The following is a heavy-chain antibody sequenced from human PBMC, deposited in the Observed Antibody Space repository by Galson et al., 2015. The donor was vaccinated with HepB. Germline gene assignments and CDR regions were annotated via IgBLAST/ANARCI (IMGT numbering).Heavy chain of an antibody. Sequence: SLGLSCAASGFTFSGYAINWVRQAPGKGLEWVSSISGSGGRTPYADPVKGRFTISSDNSKNTLYLRMNSLRAEDTAVYYCAKGWSAVFYDMDVWGQGTTVIVSS. CDR1: GFTFSGYA. V-gene: IGHV3-23*01. CDR2: ISGSGGRT. J-gene: IGHJ6*02. CDR3: AKGWSAVFYDMDV. D-gene: IGHD2-8*01.